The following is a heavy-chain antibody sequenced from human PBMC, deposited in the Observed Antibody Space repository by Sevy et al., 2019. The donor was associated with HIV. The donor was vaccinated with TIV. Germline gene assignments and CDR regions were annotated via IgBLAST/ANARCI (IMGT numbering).Heavy chain of an antibody. J-gene: IGHJ4*01. V-gene: IGHV4-34*01. CDR2: VSQSGSA. CDR1: GVSFSDYY. CDR3: ARGPLFSPEYCSGGTCPTIDF. Sequence: SETLSLTCAVSGVSFSDYYWAWIRQAPGKGLEWIGEVSQSGSANYNPSLRSRVIMSLDTSKNHVSQKLTSVTDADTAMYYCARGPLFSPEYCSGGTCPTIDFWSQGTLVTVSS. D-gene: IGHD2-15*01.